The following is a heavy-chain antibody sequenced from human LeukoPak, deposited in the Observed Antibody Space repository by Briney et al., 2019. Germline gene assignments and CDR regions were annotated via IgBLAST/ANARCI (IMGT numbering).Heavy chain of an antibody. Sequence: GASVKVSCKASGGTFSSYAISWVRQAPGQGLEWMGRIIPILGIANYAQKFQGRVTITADKSTSTAYMELSSLRSEDTAVYYCARRGIAAAGWPLYYYYGMDVWGQGTTVTVSS. J-gene: IGHJ6*02. CDR2: IIPILGIA. V-gene: IGHV1-69*04. CDR1: GGTFSSYA. CDR3: ARRGIAAAGWPLYYYYGMDV. D-gene: IGHD6-13*01.